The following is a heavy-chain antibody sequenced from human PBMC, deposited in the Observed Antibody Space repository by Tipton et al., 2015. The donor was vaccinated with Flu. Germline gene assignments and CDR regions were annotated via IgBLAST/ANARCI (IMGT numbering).Heavy chain of an antibody. V-gene: IGHV4-61*01. CDR3: ARDRGPPWYFDL. Sequence: LRLSCTVSGGSISSSSYYWSWIRQPPGKGLEWIGYIYYSGSTNYNPSLKSRVTISVDTSKNQFSLKLSSVTAADTAVYYCARDRGPPWYFDLWGRGTLVTVSS. J-gene: IGHJ2*01. CDR2: IYYSGST. CDR1: GGSISSSSYY.